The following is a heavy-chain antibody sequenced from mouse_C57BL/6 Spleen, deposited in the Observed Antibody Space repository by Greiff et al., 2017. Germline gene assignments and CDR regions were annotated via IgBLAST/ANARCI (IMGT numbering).Heavy chain of an antibody. CDR1: GYTFTSYT. CDR3: AYDYSKGFAY. Sequence: VQLQQSGAELARPGASVKMSCKASGYTFTSYTMHWVKQRPGQGLEWIGYINPSSGYTKYNQKFKDKATLTADKSSSTAYMQLSSLTSEDSAVSYCAYDYSKGFAYWGQGTLVTVSA. CDR2: INPSSGYT. D-gene: IGHD2-5*01. V-gene: IGHV1-4*01. J-gene: IGHJ3*01.